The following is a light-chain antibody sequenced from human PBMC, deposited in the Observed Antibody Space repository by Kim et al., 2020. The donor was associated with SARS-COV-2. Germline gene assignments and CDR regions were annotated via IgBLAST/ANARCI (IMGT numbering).Light chain of an antibody. CDR2: AAS. CDR1: QGISNY. V-gene: IGKV1-27*01. CDR3: QKYNSAPYT. Sequence: SASVGDRVTSTCRASQGISNYLAWYQQKPGKVPKLLIYAASTLQSGVPSRFSGSGSGTDFTLTISSLQPEDVATYYWQKYNSAPYTFGQGTKLEI. J-gene: IGKJ2*01.